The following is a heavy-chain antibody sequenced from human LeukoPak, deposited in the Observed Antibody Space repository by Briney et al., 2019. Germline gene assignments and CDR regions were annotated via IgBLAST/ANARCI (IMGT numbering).Heavy chain of an antibody. CDR2: MSGSGGNT. D-gene: IGHD5-24*01. J-gene: IGHJ4*02. Sequence: GGSLRLSCAASGFSFSSYAMSWVRQAPGKGLEWVSAMSGSGGNTYYADSVKGRFTMSRDNSKNTLYLQMNSLRAEDTAVYYCAKDRDGYSPEYWGQGTLVTASS. V-gene: IGHV3-23*01. CDR3: AKDRDGYSPEY. CDR1: GFSFSSYA.